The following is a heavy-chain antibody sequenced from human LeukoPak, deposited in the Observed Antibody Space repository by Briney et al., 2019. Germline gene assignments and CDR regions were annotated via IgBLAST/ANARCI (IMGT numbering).Heavy chain of an antibody. J-gene: IGHJ4*02. V-gene: IGHV3-11*04. CDR1: GFTFSDYY. Sequence: GGSLRLSCAASGFTFSDYYMSWIRQAPGKGLEWVSYISSSGSTIYYADSVKGRFTISRDNAKNSLYLQMNSLRAEDAAVYYCAGRDYYDSSGYYYGLDYWGQGTLVTVSS. D-gene: IGHD3-22*01. CDR2: ISSSGSTI. CDR3: AGRDYYDSSGYYYGLDY.